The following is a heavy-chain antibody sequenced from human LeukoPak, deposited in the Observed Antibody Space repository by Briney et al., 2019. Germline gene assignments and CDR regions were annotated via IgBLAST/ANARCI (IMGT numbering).Heavy chain of an antibody. CDR1: GFTFSSYW. CDR3: ARVDGYSSGLDAFDI. CDR2: IKQDGSEK. V-gene: IGHV3-7*01. J-gene: IGHJ3*02. Sequence: GGSLRLSCAASGFTFSSYWMSWVRQAPGKGLEWVANIKQDGSEKYYVDSVKGRFTISRDNAKNSLYLQMNSLRAEDTAVYYCARVDGYSSGLDAFDIWGQGTMVTVSS. D-gene: IGHD6-19*01.